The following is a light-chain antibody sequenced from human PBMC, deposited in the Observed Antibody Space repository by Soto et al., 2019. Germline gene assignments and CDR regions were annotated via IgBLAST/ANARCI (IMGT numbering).Light chain of an antibody. V-gene: IGKV3-15*01. J-gene: IGKJ1*01. CDR3: QQYDSWPSWT. CDR1: ESNSIH. Sequence: EIVMTQSPATLSVSPGERATLSCRASESNSIHLAWYQQQPGQSPRLLIYGASTRDTGTPARFSGSGSGTEFTLTISSLQSEDFAVYYCQQYDSWPSWTFGQGTKVEIK. CDR2: GAS.